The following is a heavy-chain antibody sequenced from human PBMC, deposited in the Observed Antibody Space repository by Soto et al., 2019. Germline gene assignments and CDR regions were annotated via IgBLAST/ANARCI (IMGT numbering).Heavy chain of an antibody. CDR1: GYTFTTYA. J-gene: IGHJ6*02. CDR2: INAGNGNT. Sequence: ASVKVSCKASGYTFTTYAVHWVRQAPGQRLEWMGWINAGNGNTKYSQKFQGRVTITRDLSTHTIYMDFRSLKSEDTAVYYCAASPSFWQNYYYGAMDVWGQGTTVTVSS. CDR3: AASPSFWQNYYYGAMDV. V-gene: IGHV1-3*01.